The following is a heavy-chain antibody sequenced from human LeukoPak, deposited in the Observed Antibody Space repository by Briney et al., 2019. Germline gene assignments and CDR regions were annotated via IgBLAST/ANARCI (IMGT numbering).Heavy chain of an antibody. Sequence: PETLSLTCTVSGGSISSSSYYWGWIRQPPGKGLEWIGSIYYSGSTYYNPSLKSRVTISVDTSKNQFSLKLSSVTAADTAVYYCARHRDSSPYYFDYWGQGTLVTVSS. V-gene: IGHV4-39*01. J-gene: IGHJ4*02. D-gene: IGHD6-13*01. CDR3: ARHRDSSPYYFDY. CDR2: IYYSGST. CDR1: GGSISSSSYY.